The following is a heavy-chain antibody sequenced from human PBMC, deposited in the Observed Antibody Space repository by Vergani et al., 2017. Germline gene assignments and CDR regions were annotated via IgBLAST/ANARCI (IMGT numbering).Heavy chain of an antibody. J-gene: IGHJ6*02. CDR3: ARDPHIAVAGIAKYGMDV. V-gene: IGHV1-18*01. Sequence: QVQLVQSGAEVKKPGASVKVSCTASGYTFTSYGISWVRQAPGQGLEWMGWISAYNGNTNYAQKLQGRVTMTTDTSTSTAYMELRSLRSDDTAVYYCARDPHIAVAGIAKYGMDVWGQGTTVTDSS. CDR2: ISAYNGNT. CDR1: GYTFTSYG. D-gene: IGHD6-19*01.